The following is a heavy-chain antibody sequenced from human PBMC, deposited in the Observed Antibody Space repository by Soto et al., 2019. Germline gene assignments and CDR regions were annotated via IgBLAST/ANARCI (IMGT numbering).Heavy chain of an antibody. CDR3: AKDASSTPSNS. Sequence: GSLRLSCAASRFSFSIYWMSWVRQAPGKGLEWVANINQDASAKYYVDSGKGRFTISRDNAKNSLFLQVSSLRVEDTGLYFCAKDASSTPSNSWGQGTLVTVSS. V-gene: IGHV3-7*03. D-gene: IGHD2-8*01. CDR2: INQDASAK. CDR1: RFSFSIYW. J-gene: IGHJ5*02.